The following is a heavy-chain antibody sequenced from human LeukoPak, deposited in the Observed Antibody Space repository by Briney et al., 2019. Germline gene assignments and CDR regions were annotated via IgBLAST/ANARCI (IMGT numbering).Heavy chain of an antibody. J-gene: IGHJ4*02. V-gene: IGHV1-46*01. D-gene: IGHD4-17*01. CDR2: INPSGGST. CDR1: GYTFTSYY. CDR3: ARDSLYGVVDY. Sequence: ASVTVSCTTSGYTFTSYYIHWVRQAPGQGLEWVGIINPSGGSTSYAQKFQGRVTMTRDTSTSTVYMYLSSLRSEDTAVYYCARDSLYGVVDYWGQGTLVTVSS.